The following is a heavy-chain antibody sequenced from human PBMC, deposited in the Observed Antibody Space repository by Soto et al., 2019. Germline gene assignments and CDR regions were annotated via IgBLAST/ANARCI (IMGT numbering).Heavy chain of an antibody. Sequence: PGGSLRLSCVASAFSFTNAWMSWVRQAPGKGLEWVGRIKSITDGGTKDYAAPVKGRFTISRDDSNNTLYLQMNSLETEDTAVYYCSTGRSTYGLDSWGQGTLVTVSS. CDR3: STGRSTYGLDS. J-gene: IGHJ4*02. D-gene: IGHD5-18*01. CDR2: IKSITDGGTK. CDR1: AFSFTNAW. V-gene: IGHV3-15*01.